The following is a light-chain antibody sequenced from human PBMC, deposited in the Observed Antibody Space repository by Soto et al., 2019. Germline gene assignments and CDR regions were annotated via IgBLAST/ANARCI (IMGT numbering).Light chain of an antibody. CDR2: EVN. J-gene: IGLJ1*01. Sequence: QSVLTQPASVSGSPGQSITISRTGTSSDVGSYNLVSWYQQHPGKAPKLMIYEVNKRPSGVSNRFSGSKSGNTASLTISGLQAEDEADYYCCSFAGSSTYVFGTGTKVTVL. V-gene: IGLV2-23*02. CDR1: SSDVGSYNL. CDR3: CSFAGSSTYV.